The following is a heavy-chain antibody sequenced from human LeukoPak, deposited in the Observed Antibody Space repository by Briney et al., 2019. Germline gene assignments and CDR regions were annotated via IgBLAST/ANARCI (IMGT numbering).Heavy chain of an antibody. J-gene: IGHJ3*02. D-gene: IGHD3-16*02. CDR2: IYYSGST. Sequence: SETLSLTCTVSGGSISSGGYYWSWIRQHPGKGLEWIGYIYYSGSTYYNPSLKSRVTISVDTSKNQFSLKLSSVTAADTAVYYCARVPVTRPGAFDIWGQGTMVTVSP. V-gene: IGHV4-31*03. CDR1: GGSISSGGYY. CDR3: ARVPVTRPGAFDI.